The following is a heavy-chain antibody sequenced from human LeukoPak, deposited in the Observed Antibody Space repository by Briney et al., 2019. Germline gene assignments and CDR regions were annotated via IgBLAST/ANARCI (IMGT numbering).Heavy chain of an antibody. J-gene: IGHJ6*03. Sequence: ASVKVSCKASGYTFTGYYMHWVRQAPGQGLEWMGWINPNSGGTNYAQKFQGRVTMTRDTSISTAYMELSRLRSDDTAVYYCARDTELGISFYMDVWGKGTTVTISS. D-gene: IGHD7-27*01. CDR1: GYTFTGYY. CDR3: ARDTELGISFYMDV. V-gene: IGHV1-2*02. CDR2: INPNSGGT.